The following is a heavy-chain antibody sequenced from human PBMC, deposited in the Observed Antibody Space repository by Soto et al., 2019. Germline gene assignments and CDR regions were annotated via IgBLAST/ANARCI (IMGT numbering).Heavy chain of an antibody. J-gene: IGHJ4*02. D-gene: IGHD2-15*01. CDR3: ARICSGGSCYSSWEDY. Sequence: SETLSLTCTVSGDSISSGGYYWSWIRQHPGKGLEWIGYIYYSGSTYYNPSLKSRVTISVDTSKNQFSLKLSSVTAADTAVYYCARICSGGSCYSSWEDYWGQGTLVTVSS. CDR1: GDSISSGGYY. CDR2: IYYSGST. V-gene: IGHV4-31*03.